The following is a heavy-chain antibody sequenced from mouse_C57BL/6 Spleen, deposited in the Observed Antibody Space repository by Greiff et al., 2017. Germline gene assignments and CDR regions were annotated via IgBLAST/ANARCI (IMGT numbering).Heavy chain of an antibody. D-gene: IGHD4-1*01. J-gene: IGHJ2*01. CDR1: GYTFTSYW. Sequence: VQLQQPGAELVKPGASVKLSCKASGYTFTSYWMQWVKQRPGQGLEWIGEIDPSDSYTNYNQKFKGKATLTVDPSSSTAYMQLSSLTSEDSAVYYCARWDPHYVDYWGQGTTLTVSS. V-gene: IGHV1-50*01. CDR2: IDPSDSYT. CDR3: ARWDPHYVDY.